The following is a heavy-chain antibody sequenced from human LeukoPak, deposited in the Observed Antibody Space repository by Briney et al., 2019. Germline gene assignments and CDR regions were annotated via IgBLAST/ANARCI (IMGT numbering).Heavy chain of an antibody. CDR3: ARDYCTNGVCYQTEDAFDI. Sequence: GASVKVSCKASGYTFTSYYMHWVRQAPGQGLEWMGIINPSGGSTSYVQKFQGRVTMTRDMSTSTVYMELSSLRSEDTAVYYYARDYCTNGVCYQTEDAFDIWGQGTMVTVSS. J-gene: IGHJ3*02. D-gene: IGHD2-8*01. CDR1: GYTFTSYY. CDR2: INPSGGST. V-gene: IGHV1-46*01.